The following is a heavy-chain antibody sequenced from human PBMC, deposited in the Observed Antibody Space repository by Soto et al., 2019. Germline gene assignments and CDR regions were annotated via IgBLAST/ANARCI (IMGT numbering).Heavy chain of an antibody. CDR1: GFTFSSYA. D-gene: IGHD4-17*01. Sequence: PGGSLRLSCAASGFTFSSYAMSWVRQAPGKGLEWVSAISGSGGSTYYADSVKGRFTISRDNSKNTLYLQMNSLRAEDTAVYYCARDPTYGLYGMDVWGQGTTVTVSS. V-gene: IGHV3-23*01. J-gene: IGHJ6*02. CDR2: ISGSGGST. CDR3: ARDPTYGLYGMDV.